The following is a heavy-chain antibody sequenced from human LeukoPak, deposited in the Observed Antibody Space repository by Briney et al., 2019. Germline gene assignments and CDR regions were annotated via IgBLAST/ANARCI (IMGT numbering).Heavy chain of an antibody. Sequence: GGSLRLSCAASGFTFSSYAMHWVRQAPGKGLEYVSAISSNGGSTYYANSVKGRFTISRDNSKNTLYLQMGSLRAEDMAVYYCATSKYSGSYWGQGTLVTVSS. D-gene: IGHD1-26*01. CDR2: ISSNGGST. V-gene: IGHV3-64*01. CDR3: ATSKYSGSY. CDR1: GFTFSSYA. J-gene: IGHJ4*02.